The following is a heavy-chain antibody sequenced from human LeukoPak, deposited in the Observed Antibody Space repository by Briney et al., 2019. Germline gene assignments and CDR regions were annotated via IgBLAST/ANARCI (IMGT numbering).Heavy chain of an antibody. J-gene: IGHJ4*02. CDR1: GFTFSSYA. CDR2: ISGSGSST. V-gene: IGHV3-23*01. Sequence: GGSLRLSCAASGFTFSSYAMSWVRQAPGKGLEWVSTISGSGSSTYNADSVKGRFTISRDNSKNTLYLQMNTLNAEDTAVYYCAKDLTAVAATGVDYWGQGTLVTVSS. D-gene: IGHD6-19*01. CDR3: AKDLTAVAATGVDY.